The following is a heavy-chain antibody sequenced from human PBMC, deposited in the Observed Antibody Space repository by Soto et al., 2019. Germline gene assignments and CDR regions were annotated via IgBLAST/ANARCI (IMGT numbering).Heavy chain of an antibody. CDR1: EFSFSDYA. V-gene: IGHV3-23*01. CDR3: ARDQGPIAVHYYYFDS. Sequence: GGSLRLSCVASEFSFSDYAMSWVRQGQGKGLEWVSGISGSGGATVYGDPVKGLFTISRDNSRNTLFLQLNSLKGDDTALYFCARDQGPIAVHYYYFDSWGQGTPVTASS. D-gene: IGHD6-19*01. CDR2: ISGSGGAT. J-gene: IGHJ4*02.